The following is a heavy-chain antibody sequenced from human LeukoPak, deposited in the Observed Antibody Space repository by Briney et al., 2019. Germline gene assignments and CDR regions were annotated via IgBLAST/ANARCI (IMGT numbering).Heavy chain of an antibody. J-gene: IGHJ4*02. D-gene: IGHD4-11*01. V-gene: IGHV3-53*01. CDR1: GFTVSSNY. CDR3: ARGLPPVMKYYFDY. CDR2: IYRAGGT. Sequence: GGSLRLSCAASGFTVSSNYMTWVRQAPGKGLEWVSLIYRAGGTYYTDSVKGRFTISRHSSKNTLYLQMNSLRAEDTAMYYCARGLPPVMKYYFDYWGQGTLVTVSS.